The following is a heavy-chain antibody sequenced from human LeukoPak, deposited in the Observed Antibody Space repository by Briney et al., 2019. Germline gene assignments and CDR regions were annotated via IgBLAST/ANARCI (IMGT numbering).Heavy chain of an antibody. J-gene: IGHJ4*02. V-gene: IGHV4-59*01. CDR1: GGSISSYY. CDR2: IYYSGST. CDR3: ARARAVIAAAGTNGFDY. Sequence: TSETLSLTCTVSGGSISSYYWSWIRQPPGKGLEWIGYIYYSGSTNYNPSLKSRVTISVDTSKNQFSLKLSSVTAADTAVYYCARARAVIAAAGTNGFDYWGQGTLVTVSS. D-gene: IGHD6-13*01.